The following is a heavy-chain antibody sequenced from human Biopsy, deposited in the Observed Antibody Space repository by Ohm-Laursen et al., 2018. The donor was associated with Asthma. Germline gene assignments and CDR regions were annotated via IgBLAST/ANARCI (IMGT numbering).Heavy chain of an antibody. D-gene: IGHD3-9*01. CDR1: GYNFISFA. CDR2: INAGNGNT. J-gene: IGHJ3*02. V-gene: IGHV1-3*01. CDR3: ARTYYDFLTGQVKDAFGI. Sequence: ASMKVSCKASGYNFISFAIHWVRQAPGQRLEWMGWINAGNGNTKYSQKFQGRVSITRDTSASTAYMELTSLRSEDTTAYYCARTYYDFLTGQVKDAFGIWGQGTMVTVSS.